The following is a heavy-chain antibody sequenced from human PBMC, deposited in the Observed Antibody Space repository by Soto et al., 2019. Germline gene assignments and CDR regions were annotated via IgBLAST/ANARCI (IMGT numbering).Heavy chain of an antibody. Sequence: DVQLLESGGGLVQPGGSLRLSCAASGFTFDNYAMTWVRQAPGKGLEWVSALTASGTNTHYADSVKDRFVIFRDNSKNTLYLQMHRLTAADTAMSFCAQGGYSSGWYLALATWGQGTLVTVSS. D-gene: IGHD6-19*01. J-gene: IGHJ5*02. CDR2: LTASGTNT. V-gene: IGHV3-23*01. CDR3: AQGGYSSGWYLALAT. CDR1: GFTFDNYA.